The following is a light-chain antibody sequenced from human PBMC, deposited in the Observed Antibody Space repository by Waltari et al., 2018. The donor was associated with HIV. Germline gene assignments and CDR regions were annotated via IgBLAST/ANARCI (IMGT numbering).Light chain of an antibody. V-gene: IGKV3-15*01. Sequence: DIVMMQSPATLSVSPGERVTLSCRASQSISSNLAWYQQKPGQAPRILIFGASTKATGTPARVSGGGSVTEFTHTISSLQSEDCAVYYGQQDNIWVVMTFGQGTKVEIK. CDR1: QSISSN. CDR2: GAS. CDR3: QQDNIWVVMT. J-gene: IGKJ1*01.